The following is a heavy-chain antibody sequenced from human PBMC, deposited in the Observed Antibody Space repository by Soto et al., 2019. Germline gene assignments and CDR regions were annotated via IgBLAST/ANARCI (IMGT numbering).Heavy chain of an antibody. D-gene: IGHD2-15*01. J-gene: IGHJ5*02. CDR3: ATDGGREGSFGNWFDP. V-gene: IGHV1-69*15. Sequence: QVQLVQSGAEVKKPGSSVKVSCKASGGTFSNYAITWVRQAPGQGLEWLGRIIPIFGTRDYAQKFQGRVTITADDSTTTAYMELRSLRSDDTAVYYCATDGGREGSFGNWFDPWGQGTLVTVSS. CDR1: GGTFSNYA. CDR2: IIPIFGTR.